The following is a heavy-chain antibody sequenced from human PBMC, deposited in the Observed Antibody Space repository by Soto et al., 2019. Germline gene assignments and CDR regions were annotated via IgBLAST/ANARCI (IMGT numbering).Heavy chain of an antibody. V-gene: IGHV1-69*01. CDR3: GRYCTNTKCRGGYYLDL. CDR2: IILALGTP. D-gene: IGHD2-8*01. Sequence: QVLLVQSGAEMKQPGSSVSVSCKASGDSFTNYAFTWVRQAPGQGPEWLGGIILALGTPHYSQRFQGRLTIPGEEWSSPVYRDLGSLGFDDTAVYYCGRYCTNTKCRGGYYLDLWGQGTLLTVSS. CDR1: GDSFTNYA. J-gene: IGHJ5*02.